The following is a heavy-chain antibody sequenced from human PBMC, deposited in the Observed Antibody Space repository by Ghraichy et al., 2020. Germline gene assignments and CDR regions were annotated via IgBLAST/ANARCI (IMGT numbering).Heavy chain of an antibody. D-gene: IGHD3-22*01. CDR3: ARDDSSGYYYPY. J-gene: IGHJ4*02. Sequence: SLNTSCAASGFTFSDYYMSWIRQAPGKGLEWVSYISSSSSYTNYADSVKGRFTISRDNAKNSLYLQMNSLRAEDTAVYYCARDDSSGYYYPYWGQGTLVTVSS. CDR2: ISSSSSYT. V-gene: IGHV3-11*06. CDR1: GFTFSDYY.